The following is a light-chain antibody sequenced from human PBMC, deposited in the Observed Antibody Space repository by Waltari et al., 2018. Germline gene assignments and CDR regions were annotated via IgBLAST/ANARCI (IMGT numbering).Light chain of an antibody. J-gene: IGKJ3*01. Sequence: EIVMTHSPATLSVSPRERATLSCRASQSVSSNLAWYQQKPGQAPRLLSSGASTRATGIPARFSGSGSGTEFTLTISSLHSEDFAIYYCQQYHSWPPIFTFGPGTKVDIK. CDR2: GAS. CDR3: QQYHSWPPIFT. CDR1: QSVSSN. V-gene: IGKV3-15*01.